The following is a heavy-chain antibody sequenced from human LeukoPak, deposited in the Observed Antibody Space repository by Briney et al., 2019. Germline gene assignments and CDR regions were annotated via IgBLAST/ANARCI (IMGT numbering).Heavy chain of an antibody. V-gene: IGHV4-59*12. Sequence: SETLSLTCTVSGGSISSYYWSWVRQPPAKGLEWIGYIYYSGSTNYNPSLKSRVTISVDTSKNQFSLKVRSLTAADTAVYYCARGYGSSSYNWFDRCGQGTLVTVCS. CDR2: IYYSGST. J-gene: IGHJ5*02. D-gene: IGHD6-6*01. CDR1: GGSISSYY. CDR3: ARGYGSSSYNWFDR.